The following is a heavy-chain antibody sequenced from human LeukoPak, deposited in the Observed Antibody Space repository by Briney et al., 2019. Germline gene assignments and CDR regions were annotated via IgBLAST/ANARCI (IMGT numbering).Heavy chain of an antibody. CDR3: AKDLAYSSGWYRIYYYGMDV. Sequence: GGSLRLSCAASGFTFSSYGMPWVRQAPGKGLEWVAVISYDGRNKYYADSVKGRFTISRDNSKNTLYLRMNSLRAEDTAVYYCAKDLAYSSGWYRIYYYGMDVWGQGTTVTVSS. CDR2: ISYDGRNK. CDR1: GFTFSSYG. J-gene: IGHJ6*02. D-gene: IGHD6-19*01. V-gene: IGHV3-30*18.